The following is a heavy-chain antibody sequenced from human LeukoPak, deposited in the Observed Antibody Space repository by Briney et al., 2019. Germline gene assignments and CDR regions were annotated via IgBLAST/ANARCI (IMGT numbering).Heavy chain of an antibody. V-gene: IGHV3-23*01. D-gene: IGHD6-19*01. CDR2: ISGSGGST. Sequence: PGGSLRLSCAASGFTFSTYAMSWVRQAPGKGLEWVSAISGSGGSTYYADSVKGRFTISRDNSKNTLYLQTNSLRAEDTAVYYCARGWSGWYLFDNWGQGTLVTVSS. CDR1: GFTFSTYA. CDR3: ARGWSGWYLFDN. J-gene: IGHJ4*02.